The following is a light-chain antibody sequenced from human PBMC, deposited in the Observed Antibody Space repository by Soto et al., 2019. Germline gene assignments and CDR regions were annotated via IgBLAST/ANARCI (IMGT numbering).Light chain of an antibody. CDR1: TNDVGRYNF. J-gene: IGLJ1*01. Sequence: QSALTQPASVSGSPGQSITISCTGTTNDVGRYNFVSWYQQHPGKAPRLLIYDVNIRPSDIPFRFSGSKSGITASLTISGLQAEDEGAYYCSSFSRSATYIFGTGTKVTDL. V-gene: IGLV2-14*03. CDR3: SSFSRSATYI. CDR2: DVN.